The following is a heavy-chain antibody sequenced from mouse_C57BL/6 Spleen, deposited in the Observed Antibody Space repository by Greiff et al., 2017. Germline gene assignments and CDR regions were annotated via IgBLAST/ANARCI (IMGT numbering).Heavy chain of an antibody. V-gene: IGHV1-4*01. Sequence: QVQLQQSGAELARPGASVKMSCKASGYTFTSYTMHWVKQRPGQGLEWIGYINPSSGDTKYNQKFKDKATLAADKSSSTAYMQLSSLTSEDSAVYYCGRERDYYAMDYWGQGTSVTVSA. CDR3: GRERDYYAMDY. CDR1: GYTFTSYT. J-gene: IGHJ4*01. CDR2: INPSSGDT.